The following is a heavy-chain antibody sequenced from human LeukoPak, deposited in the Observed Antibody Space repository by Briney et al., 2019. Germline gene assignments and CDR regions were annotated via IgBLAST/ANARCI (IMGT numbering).Heavy chain of an antibody. CDR3: ARHHYDSSGYYEFDP. J-gene: IGHJ5*02. D-gene: IGHD3-22*01. CDR2: INHSGST. CDR1: GGSFSGYY. Sequence: SETLSLTCAVYGGSFSGYYWSWIRQPPGKGLEWIGEINHSGSTNYNPSLKSRVTISVDTSKNQFSLKLSSVTAADTAVYYCARHHYDSSGYYEFDPWGQGTLVTVSS. V-gene: IGHV4-34*01.